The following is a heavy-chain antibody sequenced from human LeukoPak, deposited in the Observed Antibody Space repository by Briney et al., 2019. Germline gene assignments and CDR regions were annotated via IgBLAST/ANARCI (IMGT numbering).Heavy chain of an antibody. V-gene: IGHV4-61*02. J-gene: IGHJ5*02. Sequence: SETLSLTCTVSGGSISSGSYYWSRIRQPYGKGPDSVGRIYTSGSTNYNPSLKSRVNISVDTSKNQFSLKLSSVTAADTAVYYCARVAPSWYSSSSSWFDPWGQGTLVTVSS. CDR1: GGSISSGSYY. CDR3: ARVAPSWYSSSSSWFDP. CDR2: IYTSGST. D-gene: IGHD6-6*01.